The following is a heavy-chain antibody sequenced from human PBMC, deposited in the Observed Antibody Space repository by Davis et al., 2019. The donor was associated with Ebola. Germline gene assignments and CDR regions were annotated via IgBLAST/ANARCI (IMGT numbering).Heavy chain of an antibody. J-gene: IGHJ6*02. CDR2: IKQDGSKK. D-gene: IGHD3-22*01. Sequence: PGGSLRLSCAASGFSFSTYWMSWVRQAPGKGLEWVANIKQDGSKKYYVDSVKGRFTVPRDNAKNSLYLQMNSVRPEDTAVYYCARVGLSGYYSTSYGMDVWGQGTTVTVSS. CDR3: ARVGLSGYYSTSYGMDV. CDR1: GFSFSTYW. V-gene: IGHV3-7*01.